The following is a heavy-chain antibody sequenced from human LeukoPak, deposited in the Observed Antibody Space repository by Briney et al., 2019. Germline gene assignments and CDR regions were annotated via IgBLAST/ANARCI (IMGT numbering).Heavy chain of an antibody. V-gene: IGHV4-59*01. CDR3: AGGPNNYYFDY. CDR2: VYYSGST. Sequence: SETLSLTCTVSGGSISSDYWSWIRQPPGKGLEWIGYVYYSGSTNCNSSLKSRVTISVDTSKNQFSLKLSFVTTADTAVYYCAGGPNNYYFDYWGQGTLVTVSS. CDR1: GGSISSDY. J-gene: IGHJ4*02. D-gene: IGHD1/OR15-1a*01.